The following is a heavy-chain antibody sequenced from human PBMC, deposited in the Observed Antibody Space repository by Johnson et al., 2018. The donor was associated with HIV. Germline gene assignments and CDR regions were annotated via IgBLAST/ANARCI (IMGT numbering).Heavy chain of an antibody. V-gene: IGHV3-9*01. D-gene: IGHD6-13*01. CDR1: GFTFEDYA. CDR2: ISGDGSSL. Sequence: VQLVESGGALVQPGRSLRLSCVASGFTFEDYAMYWVRQAPGKGLEWVSRISGDGSSLSYADSVKGRFTISRDNAKNTLYLQMNSLRAEDTAVYYCARGLDSGSSWFGAFDIWGQGTMVTVSS. J-gene: IGHJ3*02. CDR3: ARGLDSGSSWFGAFDI.